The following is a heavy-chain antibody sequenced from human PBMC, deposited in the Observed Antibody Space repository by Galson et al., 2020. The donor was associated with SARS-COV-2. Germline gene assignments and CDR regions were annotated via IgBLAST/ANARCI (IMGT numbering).Heavy chain of an antibody. J-gene: IGHJ2*01. CDR1: GGSISSFY. CDR2: IFHSGAT. Sequence: ASETLSLTCTVSGGSISSFYWSWIRQPPGKGLEWIGYIFHSGATNYNSSLKSRVTFSVDTSKNQFSLKLTSVTAADTAVYYCARGYSISWDKNWYFDLWGRGTLVTVSS. V-gene: IGHV4-59*01. D-gene: IGHD6-13*01. CDR3: ARGYSISWDKNWYFDL.